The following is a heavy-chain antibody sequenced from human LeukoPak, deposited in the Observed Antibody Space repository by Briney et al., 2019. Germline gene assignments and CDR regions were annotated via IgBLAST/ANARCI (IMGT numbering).Heavy chain of an antibody. J-gene: IGHJ4*02. CDR2: ISGSGGST. V-gene: IGHV3-23*01. Sequence: GGTLRLSCAASGFTFSNHGMNWVRQAPGKGLEWVSGISGSGGSTYYADSVKGRFTISRDNSKNTLYLQMNSLRAEDTAVYYCAKVTYGSGTYGAFDYWGQGTLVTVSS. CDR1: GFTFSNHG. D-gene: IGHD3-10*01. CDR3: AKVTYGSGTYGAFDY.